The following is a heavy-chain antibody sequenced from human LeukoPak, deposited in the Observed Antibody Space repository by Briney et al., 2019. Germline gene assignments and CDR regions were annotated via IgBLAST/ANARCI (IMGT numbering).Heavy chain of an antibody. J-gene: IGHJ6*03. V-gene: IGHV3-30*02. CDR2: IQYDRTNE. CDR1: GFPFSSYG. CDR3: AKDRCSNGIGCYYYYMEV. Sequence: PGGSLRLSCAASGFPFSSYGMHWVRQAPGKGLEWVAYIQYDRTNEQYAHSVKGRFRISRDNSNNILYLQMNSLRTEDTAVYYCAKDRCSNGIGCYYYYMEVWGKGTTVTISS. D-gene: IGHD2-8*01.